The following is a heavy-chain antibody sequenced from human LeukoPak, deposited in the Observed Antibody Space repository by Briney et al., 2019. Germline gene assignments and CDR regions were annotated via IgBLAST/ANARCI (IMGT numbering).Heavy chain of an antibody. Sequence: ASVKVSCKASGYTFTSYGTSWVRQAPGQGLEWMGWISAYNGNTNYAQKLQGRVTMTTDTSTSTAYMELRSLRSDDTAVYYCARAMYYYDSSGYYDYWGQGTLVTVSS. CDR3: ARAMYYYDSSGYYDY. V-gene: IGHV1-18*01. D-gene: IGHD3-22*01. J-gene: IGHJ4*02. CDR2: ISAYNGNT. CDR1: GYTFTSYG.